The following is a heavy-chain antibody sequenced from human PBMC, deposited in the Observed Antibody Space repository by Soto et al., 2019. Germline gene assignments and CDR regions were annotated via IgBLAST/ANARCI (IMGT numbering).Heavy chain of an antibody. V-gene: IGHV1-69*01. CDR3: ARTQGAEFQLLYAFDI. Sequence: QVQLVQSGAEVRKPGASMKVSCKASGGTFSTYAISWVRQAPGQGLEWMGGIIPMFGTAKYAQRFQGRFTITADGSTSTASMELTSLRSEDTALYFCARTQGAEFQLLYAFDIWGQGTMVTVSS. CDR2: IIPMFGTA. CDR1: GGTFSTYA. D-gene: IGHD2-2*01. J-gene: IGHJ3*02.